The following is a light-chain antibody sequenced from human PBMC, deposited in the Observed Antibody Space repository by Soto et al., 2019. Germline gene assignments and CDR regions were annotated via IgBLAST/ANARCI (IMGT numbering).Light chain of an antibody. CDR1: QSFTSTS. CDR2: GAS. CDR3: QQYDRSPRT. V-gene: IGKV3-20*01. Sequence: EIVLTQSPGTLSLSPGERATLSCRASQSFTSTSLAWYQQKPGQAPRLLISGASRRAAGIPDRFSGSGSGTDFTLTISRLESEDIAVYYCQQYDRSPRTFGQGTRVEIK. J-gene: IGKJ1*01.